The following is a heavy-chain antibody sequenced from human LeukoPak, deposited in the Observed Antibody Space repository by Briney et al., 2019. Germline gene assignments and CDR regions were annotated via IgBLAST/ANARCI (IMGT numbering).Heavy chain of an antibody. Sequence: PSETLSLTCAVYGGSFSGYYWSWIRQPPGKGLEWIGEINHSGSTNYNPSLKSRVTISVDTSKNQFSLKLSSVSAADTAVYYCARQQIRRSGGGYYYGMDVWGKGTTVTVSS. D-gene: IGHD3-10*01. CDR2: INHSGST. V-gene: IGHV4-34*01. J-gene: IGHJ6*04. CDR3: ARQQIRRSGGGYYYGMDV. CDR1: GGSFSGYY.